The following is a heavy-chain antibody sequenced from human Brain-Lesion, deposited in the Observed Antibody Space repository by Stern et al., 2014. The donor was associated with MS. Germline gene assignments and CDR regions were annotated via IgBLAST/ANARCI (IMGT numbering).Heavy chain of an antibody. J-gene: IGHJ4*02. CDR3: AREGETSDFFPFDY. CDR2: IYITGST. CDR1: GGSMNSRPYY. D-gene: IGHD3/OR15-3a*01. V-gene: IGHV4-61*02. Sequence: VQLEESGPGLVKPSQTLSLTCTVSGGSMNSRPYYWNWLRPPAGKALEWIGRIYITGSTNYNPSLESPVPISIDTSKNQPPLKRRSVTAADTAVYYCAREGETSDFFPFDYWGQGAQVIVSS.